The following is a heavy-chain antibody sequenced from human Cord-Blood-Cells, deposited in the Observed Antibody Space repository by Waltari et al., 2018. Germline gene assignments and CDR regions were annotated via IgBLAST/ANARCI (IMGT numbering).Heavy chain of an antibody. V-gene: IGHV3-21*01. CDR3: ARDSSIVGATTAFDI. Sequence: EVQLVESGGGLVKPGGSLRLSCAASGFTFSSYSMNWVRQVPGKGLEWVLSISSSSSYIDYADSVKGRFTISRDNAKNSLYLQMNSLRAEDTAVYYCARDSSIVGATTAFDIWGQGTMVTVSS. J-gene: IGHJ3*02. CDR2: ISSSSSYI. D-gene: IGHD1-26*01. CDR1: GFTFSSYS.